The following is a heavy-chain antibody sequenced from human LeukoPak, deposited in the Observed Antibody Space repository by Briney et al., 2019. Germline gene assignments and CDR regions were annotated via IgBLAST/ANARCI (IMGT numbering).Heavy chain of an antibody. CDR3: AREGFTAAAGFDY. D-gene: IGHD6-13*01. CDR1: GFTFSSYW. CDR2: INTDGSST. Sequence: GSLRLSCAASGFTFSSYWMHWVRQAPGKGLVWVSRINTDGSSTSYADSVKGRFTISRDNAKNTLYLQMNSLRAEDTAVYYCAREGFTAAAGFDYWGQGTLVTVSS. V-gene: IGHV3-74*01. J-gene: IGHJ4*02.